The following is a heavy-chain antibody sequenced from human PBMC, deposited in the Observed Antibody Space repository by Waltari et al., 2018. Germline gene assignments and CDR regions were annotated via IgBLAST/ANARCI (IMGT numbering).Heavy chain of an antibody. Sequence: QVQLVESGRGVVQPGRSLRLSCAASGFTFSSYGMHWVRQAPGKGLEWVAVISYDGSNKYYADSVKGRFTISRDNSKNTLYLQMNSLRAEDTAVYYCARIPPGGDYWGQGTLVTVSS. CDR3: ARIPPGGDY. D-gene: IGHD2-21*01. CDR2: ISYDGSNK. J-gene: IGHJ4*02. CDR1: GFTFSSYG. V-gene: IGHV3-30*03.